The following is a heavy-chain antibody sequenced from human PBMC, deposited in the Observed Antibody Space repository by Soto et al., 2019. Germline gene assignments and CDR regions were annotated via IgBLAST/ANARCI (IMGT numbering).Heavy chain of an antibody. D-gene: IGHD6-13*01. J-gene: IGHJ5*02. V-gene: IGHV4-59*01. CDR3: ARSPGILSFDP. CDR1: GGSISSYY. Sequence: NPSETLSLTCTVSGGSISSYYWSWIRQPPGKGLEWIGYIYYSGSTNYNPSLKSRVTISVDTSKNQFSLKLSSVTAADTAVYYCARSPGILSFDPWGQGTLVTVSS. CDR2: IYYSGST.